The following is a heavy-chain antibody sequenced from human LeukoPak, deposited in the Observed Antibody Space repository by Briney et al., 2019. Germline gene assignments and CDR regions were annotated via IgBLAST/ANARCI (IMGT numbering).Heavy chain of an antibody. V-gene: IGHV4-61*02. CDR2: IYTSGST. CDR1: GGSISSGSYY. J-gene: IGHJ4*02. D-gene: IGHD3-10*01. Sequence: SETLSLTCTVSGGSISSGSYYWSWIRQPAGKGLEWIGRIYTSGSTNYNPSLKSRVTISVDTSKNQFSLKLSSVTAADTAVYYCARDSYQLWFFDYWGQGTLVTVSS. CDR3: ARDSYQLWFFDY.